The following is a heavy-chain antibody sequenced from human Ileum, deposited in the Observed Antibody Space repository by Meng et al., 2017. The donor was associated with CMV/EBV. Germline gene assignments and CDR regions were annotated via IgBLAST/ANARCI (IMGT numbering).Heavy chain of an antibody. CDR1: GFTFTDAW. V-gene: IGHV3-15*01. Sequence: EVQLEDAGGGLIKPGWSLRLSCAASGFTFTDAWMSWVRQAPGKGLEWVGRIKAKADGGTSEYPAPVKGRFTISRDDSKNTLFLQMNSLKTEDTAVYYCTTGRAHWGQAPWSPSPQ. CDR2: IKAKADGGTS. J-gene: IGHJ1*01. CDR3: TTGRAH.